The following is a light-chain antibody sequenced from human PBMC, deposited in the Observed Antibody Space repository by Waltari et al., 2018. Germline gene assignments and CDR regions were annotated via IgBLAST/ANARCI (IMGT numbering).Light chain of an antibody. CDR3: NSRDSSGKPLWV. Sequence: SSELTQDPAVSVALGQTVRITCQGDSLRSYYASWYQQKPGQAPVLVIYGKNNRPSGIPDRFSGSSSGNTASLTITGAQAEDEADYYCNSRDSSGKPLWVFGGGTKLTVL. CDR2: GKN. J-gene: IGLJ3*02. V-gene: IGLV3-19*01. CDR1: SLRSYY.